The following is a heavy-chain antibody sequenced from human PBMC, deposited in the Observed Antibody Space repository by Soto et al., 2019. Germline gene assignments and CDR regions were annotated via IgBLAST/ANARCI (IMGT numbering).Heavy chain of an antibody. J-gene: IGHJ4*02. CDR3: ASYITMVRTPQGEDY. D-gene: IGHD3-10*01. CDR2: IYYSGST. Sequence: SETLSLTCTVSGGSISSSSYYWGWIRQPPGKGLEWIGSIYYSGSTYYNPSLKSRVTISVDTSKTQFSLKLSSVTAADTAVYYCASYITMVRTPQGEDYWGQGTLVTVSS. V-gene: IGHV4-39*01. CDR1: GGSISSSSYY.